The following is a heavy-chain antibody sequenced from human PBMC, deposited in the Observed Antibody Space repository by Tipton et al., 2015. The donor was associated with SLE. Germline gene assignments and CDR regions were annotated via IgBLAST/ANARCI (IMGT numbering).Heavy chain of an antibody. CDR3: ARGGYYDSSGSLDY. V-gene: IGHV4-39*07. CDR1: GASISSGSYY. Sequence: TLSLTCTVSGASISSGSYYWGWIRQPPGKGLEWIGIIYYSGSTYYNPSLKSRVTISVDTSKNQFSLKLSSVTAADTAVYYCARGGYYDSSGSLDYWGQGTLVTVSS. CDR2: IYYSGST. D-gene: IGHD3-22*01. J-gene: IGHJ4*02.